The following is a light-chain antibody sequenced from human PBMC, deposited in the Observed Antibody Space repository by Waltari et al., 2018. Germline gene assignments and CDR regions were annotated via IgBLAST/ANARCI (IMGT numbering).Light chain of an antibody. CDR3: QKYGSLPAT. CDR1: QSISRF. V-gene: IGKV3-20*01. Sequence: EIMLTQSPGTLSLSPGERATLSCRASQSISRFLAWYQQKPGQAPRLLIYDASTRATGIPDRCSGSGSGTDFSLTISRLGPEDIAVYYCQKYGSLPATFGQGTKVEIK. J-gene: IGKJ1*01. CDR2: DAS.